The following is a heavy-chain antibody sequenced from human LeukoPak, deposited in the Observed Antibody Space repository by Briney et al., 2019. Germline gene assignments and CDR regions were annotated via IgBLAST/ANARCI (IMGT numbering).Heavy chain of an antibody. CDR3: ARGRGYYYGSGSYYGFDY. Sequence: GGSLRLSCAASGFTFSSYSMNWVRQAPGKGLEWVSYISSSSTIYYADSVKGRFTISRDNAKNSLYLQMNSLRDEDTAVYYCARGRGYYYGSGSYYGFDYWGQGTLVTVSS. CDR2: ISSSSTI. J-gene: IGHJ4*02. CDR1: GFTFSSYS. D-gene: IGHD3-10*01. V-gene: IGHV3-48*02.